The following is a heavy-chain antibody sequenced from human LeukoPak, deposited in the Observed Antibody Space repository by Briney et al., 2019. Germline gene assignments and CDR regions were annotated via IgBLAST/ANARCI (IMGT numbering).Heavy chain of an antibody. CDR1: GFTFDDYG. D-gene: IGHD3-10*01. Sequence: GGSLRLSCAASGFTFDDYGMSWVRQAPGKGLEWVSGINWNGGSTGYADSVKGRFTISRDNAKNSLYLQMNSLRAEDTALYYCARRRMVRGANYYYYYYMDVWGKGTTVTVSS. V-gene: IGHV3-20*04. J-gene: IGHJ6*03. CDR2: INWNGGST. CDR3: ARRRMVRGANYYYYYYMDV.